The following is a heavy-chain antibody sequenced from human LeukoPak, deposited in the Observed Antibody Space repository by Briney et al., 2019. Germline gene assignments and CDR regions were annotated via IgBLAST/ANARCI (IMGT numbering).Heavy chain of an antibody. J-gene: IGHJ1*01. CDR2: IWYDGYNK. D-gene: IGHD2-2*01. Sequence: AGGSLRLSCTASGFTFSDYGMHWVRQAPGKGLEWVAIIWYDGYNKYYADSVKGRFTISRDNSKNTLYLQMNSLRAEDTAVYYCAKEPYCSSTSCIGEYFQRWGQGTLVTVSS. CDR3: AKEPYCSSTSCIGEYFQR. V-gene: IGHV3-30*02. CDR1: GFTFSDYG.